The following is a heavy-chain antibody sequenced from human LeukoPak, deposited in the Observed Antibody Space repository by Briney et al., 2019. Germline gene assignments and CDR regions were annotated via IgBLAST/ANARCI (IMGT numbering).Heavy chain of an antibody. Sequence: GGSLRLSCAASGFTFSSYGMSWVRQAPGKGLEWVSAISTGGGSTYYADSVKGRFTISRDNSKNTLYLQMNRLRPEDAAVYYCAKAPVTTCRGAFCYPFDYWGLGTLVTVSS. CDR2: ISTGGGST. D-gene: IGHD2-15*01. V-gene: IGHV3-23*01. J-gene: IGHJ4*02. CDR3: AKAPVTTCRGAFCYPFDY. CDR1: GFTFSSYG.